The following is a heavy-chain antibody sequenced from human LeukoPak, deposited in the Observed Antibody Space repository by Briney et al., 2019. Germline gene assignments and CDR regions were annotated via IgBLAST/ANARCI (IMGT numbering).Heavy chain of an antibody. V-gene: IGHV4-59*08. J-gene: IGHJ6*03. CDR2: IFSGGYT. CDR3: ARRTTSSSGYRDYMDV. D-gene: IGHD3-22*01. Sequence: SETLSLTCIVSGGSITTYYWSWVRQPPGKGLEWIGYIFSGGYTSYNPSLKSRVTLSIDTSKNQFSLKLTSVTAADTAVYYCARRTTSSSGYRDYMDVWGKGTTVTVFS. CDR1: GGSITTYY.